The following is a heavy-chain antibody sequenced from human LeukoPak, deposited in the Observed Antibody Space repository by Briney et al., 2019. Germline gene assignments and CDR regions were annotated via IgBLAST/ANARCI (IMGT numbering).Heavy chain of an antibody. CDR2: IYPGDSDT. V-gene: IGHV5-51*01. J-gene: IGHJ4*02. Sequence: LGESLKISCKGSGYSFTSYWIGWVRQMPGKGLEWMGIIYPGDSDTRYSPSFQGQVTISADKSISTAYLQWSSLKASDTAMYYCARQMLHAAAPFDYWGQGTLVTVSS. CDR3: ARQMLHAAAPFDY. D-gene: IGHD6-13*01. CDR1: GYSFTSYW.